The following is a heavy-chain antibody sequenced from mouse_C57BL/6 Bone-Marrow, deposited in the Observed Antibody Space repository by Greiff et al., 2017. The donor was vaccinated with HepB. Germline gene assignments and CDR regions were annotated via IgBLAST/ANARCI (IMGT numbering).Heavy chain of an antibody. V-gene: IGHV1-81*01. CDR3: ARVALVVAILWCVH. D-gene: IGHD1-1*01. J-gene: IGHJ3*01. CDR1: GYTFTSYG. CDR2: IYPRSGNT. Sequence: QVQLKESGAELARPGASVKLSCKASGYTFTSYGISWVKQRTGQGLEWIGEIYPRSGNTYYNEKFKGKATLTADKSSSTAYMELRSLTYEDSAVYFCARVALVVAILWCVHWGQKTLGTVSA.